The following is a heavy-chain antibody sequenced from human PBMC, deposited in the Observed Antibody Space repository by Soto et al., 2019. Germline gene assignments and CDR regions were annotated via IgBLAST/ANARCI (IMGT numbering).Heavy chain of an antibody. D-gene: IGHD3-22*01. V-gene: IGHV1-58*01. CDR1: GFTFTSSA. CDR3: AAVYTYYYDSSGYSDY. CDR2: IVVGSGNT. Sequence: SVKVSCKASGFTFTSSAVQWVRQARGQRLEWIGWIVVGSGNTNYAQKFQERVTITRDMSTSTAYMELSSLRSEDTAVYYCAAVYTYYYDSSGYSDYWGQGXLVTVYS. J-gene: IGHJ4*02.